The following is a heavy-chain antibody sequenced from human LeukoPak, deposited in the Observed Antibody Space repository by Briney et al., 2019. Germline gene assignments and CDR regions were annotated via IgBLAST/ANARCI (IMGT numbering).Heavy chain of an antibody. CDR1: GFIFSSYG. J-gene: IGHJ6*03. V-gene: IGHV3-30*02. CDR2: IKYDGSKE. CDR3: AKDKDLPSDYLYYMDV. D-gene: IGHD3-16*01. Sequence: GGSLRVSCAASGFIFSSYGMHWVRQAPGKGLEWVAFIKYDGSKEYYTDSVKGRFTVSRSNSKSTLDLQMNTLRADDTAVYYCAKDKDLPSDYLYYMDVWGKGTTVIVSS.